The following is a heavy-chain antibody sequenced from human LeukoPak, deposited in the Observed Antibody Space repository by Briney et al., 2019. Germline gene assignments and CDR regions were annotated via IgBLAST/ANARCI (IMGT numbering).Heavy chain of an antibody. CDR1: GYTFTSYG. CDR3: ARDLGITGTTSVGWFDP. V-gene: IGHV1-18*01. CDR2: ISAYNGNT. D-gene: IGHD1-7*01. Sequence: ASVKVSCKASGYTFTSYGITWVRQAPGQGLEWMGWISAYNGNTNYAQKLQGRVTMTTDTSTSTAYMELSSLRSEDTAVYYCARDLGITGTTSVGWFDPWGQGTLVTVSS. J-gene: IGHJ5*02.